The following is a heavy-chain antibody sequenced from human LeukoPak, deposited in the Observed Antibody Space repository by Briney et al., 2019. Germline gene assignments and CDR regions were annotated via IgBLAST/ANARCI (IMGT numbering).Heavy chain of an antibody. CDR2: ISYDGSNK. D-gene: IGHD5-24*01. Sequence: GGSLRLSCAASGFTLSSYAMHWVRQAPGKGLEWVAVISYDGSNKYYADSVKGRFTISRDNSKNTLYLQMNSLRAEDTAVYYCARGRDGYNYGGFDYWGQGTLVTVSS. V-gene: IGHV3-30*04. J-gene: IGHJ4*02. CDR3: ARGRDGYNYGGFDY. CDR1: GFTLSSYA.